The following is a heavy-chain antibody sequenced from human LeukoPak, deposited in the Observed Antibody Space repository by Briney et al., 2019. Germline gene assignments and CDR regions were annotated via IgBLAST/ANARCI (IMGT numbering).Heavy chain of an antibody. CDR3: ARRQSGYRDY. CDR1: GYSISSGYY. Sequence: SETLSLTCAVSGYSISSGYYWGWIRHPPGKGLEWIGNIYHSGSTYYNPSLKSRVTISVDTSKNQFSLNLTSVTAADTAVYYCARRQSGYRDYWGQGTLVTVSS. CDR2: IYHSGST. D-gene: IGHD3-22*01. V-gene: IGHV4-38-2*01. J-gene: IGHJ4*02.